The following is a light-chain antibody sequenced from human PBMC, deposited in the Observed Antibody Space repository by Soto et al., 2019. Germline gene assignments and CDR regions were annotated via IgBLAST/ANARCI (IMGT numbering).Light chain of an antibody. CDR2: EVF. V-gene: IGLV2-23*02. Sequence: QSALTQPASVSGSPGQSITISCTGPSSDVGSYNLVSWYQQYPGKAPKLIIFEVFKRPSGVSHRFSGSKSGNTASLTISGLQAEDEANYHCCSYAGRATYVFGGGTKVTVL. J-gene: IGLJ1*01. CDR1: SSDVGSYNL. CDR3: CSYAGRATYV.